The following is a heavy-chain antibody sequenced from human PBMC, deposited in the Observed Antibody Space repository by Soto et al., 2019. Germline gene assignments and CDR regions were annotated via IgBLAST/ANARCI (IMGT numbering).Heavy chain of an antibody. CDR2: IWYDGSNK. CDR3: ARDSRIQYSYGNLDY. V-gene: IGHV3-33*01. D-gene: IGHD5-18*01. Sequence: PGGSLRLSCAASGFTFSSYGMHWVRRAPGKGLEWVAVIWYDGSNKYYADSVKGRFTISRDNSKNTLYLQMNSLRAEDTAVYYCARDSRIQYSYGNLDYWGQGT. CDR1: GFTFSSYG. J-gene: IGHJ4*02.